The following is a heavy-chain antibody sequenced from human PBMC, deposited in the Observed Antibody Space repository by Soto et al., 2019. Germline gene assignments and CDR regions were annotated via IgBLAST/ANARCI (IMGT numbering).Heavy chain of an antibody. CDR3: ASSSPALDS. CDR1: GFTFSSYG. V-gene: IGHV3-33*01. J-gene: IGHJ5*01. Sequence: QVQLVESGGGVVQPGRSLRLSCAASGFTFSSYGMHWVRQAPGKGLEWVAVIWNDGSNKYYADSVKGRFTISRDNSNITLYLQMTSVRAEDTAVYYCASSSPALDSWGHGTMVSVSS. CDR2: IWNDGSNK. D-gene: IGHD2-2*01.